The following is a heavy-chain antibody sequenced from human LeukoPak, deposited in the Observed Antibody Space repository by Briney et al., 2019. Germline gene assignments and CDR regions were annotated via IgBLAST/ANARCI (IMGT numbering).Heavy chain of an antibody. CDR1: GFSFNNYA. Sequence: GGSLRLSCAASGFSFNNYAMYWVRQAPGKGLEWVALISYDGGDKYYAESMKGRITISRDNAKNSLYLQMNRLRAEDTAVYYCARDSARYSSTWYGWFDPWGQGTLVTVSS. V-gene: IGHV3-30*03. J-gene: IGHJ5*02. CDR2: ISYDGGDK. D-gene: IGHD6-13*01. CDR3: ARDSARYSSTWYGWFDP.